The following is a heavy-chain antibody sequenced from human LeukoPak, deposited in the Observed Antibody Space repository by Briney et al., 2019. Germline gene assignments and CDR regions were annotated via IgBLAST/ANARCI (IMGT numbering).Heavy chain of an antibody. CDR3: ATDRGHAFDI. J-gene: IGHJ3*02. D-gene: IGHD3-10*01. Sequence: PGGSLRLSCEASGFTFSSYWMHWVRQAPGKGLVWVSRIYSDGSGTTYAESVKGRFTISRDNAKNTLFLQMNSLTAEDTAVYYCATDRGHAFDIWGQGTMVTVS. CDR2: IYSDGSGT. CDR1: GFTFSSYW. V-gene: IGHV3-74*01.